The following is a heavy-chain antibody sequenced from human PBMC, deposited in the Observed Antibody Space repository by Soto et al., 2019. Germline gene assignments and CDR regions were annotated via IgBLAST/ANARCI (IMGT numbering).Heavy chain of an antibody. CDR2: ISSSGSTI. V-gene: IGHV3-48*03. D-gene: IGHD5-18*01. CDR3: ARGYSYGTYHYSGLEV. Sequence: GGSLRLSCAASGFTFSSYEMNWVRQAPGKGLEWVSYISSSGSTIYYADSVKGRFTISRDNAKNSLYLQMNSLRAEDTAVYYCARGYSYGTYHYSGLEVWGQGTMVTVSS. J-gene: IGHJ6*02. CDR1: GFTFSSYE.